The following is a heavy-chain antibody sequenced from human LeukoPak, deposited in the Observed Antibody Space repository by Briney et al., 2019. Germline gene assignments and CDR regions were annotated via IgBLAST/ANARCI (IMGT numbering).Heavy chain of an antibody. CDR3: ARSYCTNGVCYFYYFDY. CDR2: IYYSGST. CDR1: GGSISRGDYY. D-gene: IGHD2-8*01. Sequence: SQTLSLTCTVSGGSISRGDYYWSWIRQPPGKGLEWIGYIYYSGSTYYNLSLKSRVTISVDTSKNQFSLQLSSVTAADTAVYYCARSYCTNGVCYFYYFDYWGQGNLVTVSS. J-gene: IGHJ4*02. V-gene: IGHV4-30-4*08.